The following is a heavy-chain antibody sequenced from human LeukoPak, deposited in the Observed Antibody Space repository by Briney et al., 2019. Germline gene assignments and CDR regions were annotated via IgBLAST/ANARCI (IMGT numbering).Heavy chain of an antibody. V-gene: IGHV3-23*01. CDR2: ISGSGGST. CDR1: GFTFSSYA. D-gene: IGHD1-26*01. J-gene: IGHJ2*01. Sequence: PGGSLRLSCAASGFTFSSYAMSWVRQAPGEGLEWVSAISGSGGSTYYADSVKGRFTISRDNSKNTLYLQMNSLRAEDTAVYYCAKAYTGYSGAARGYFDLWGRGTLVTVSS. CDR3: AKAYTGYSGAARGYFDL.